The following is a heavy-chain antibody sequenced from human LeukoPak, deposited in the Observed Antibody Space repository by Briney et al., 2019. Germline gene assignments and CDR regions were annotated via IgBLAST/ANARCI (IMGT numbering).Heavy chain of an antibody. CDR3: AKGTGYSSGCFDY. CDR2: ISWNSGSI. Sequence: GRSLRLSCAASGFTFDDYAMHWVRQAPGKGLGWVSGISWNSGSIGYADSVKGRFTISRDNAKNSLYLQMNSLRAEDTALYYCAKGTGYSSGCFDYWGQGTLVTVSS. CDR1: GFTFDDYA. V-gene: IGHV3-9*01. D-gene: IGHD6-19*01. J-gene: IGHJ4*02.